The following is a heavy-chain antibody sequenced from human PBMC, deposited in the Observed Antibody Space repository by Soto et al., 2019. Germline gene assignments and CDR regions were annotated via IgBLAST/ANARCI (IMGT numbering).Heavy chain of an antibody. D-gene: IGHD6-13*01. J-gene: IGHJ4*02. CDR3: ARRERAYGSSWPFDF. CDR2: INHSGST. V-gene: IGHV4-34*01. CDR1: GGSFRGYY. Sequence: SETLSLPSAVYGGSFRGYYWSRIRQPPGKGLEWIGEINHSGSTNYNPSLKSRVTISVDTSKNQFSLKLSSVTAADTALYYCARRERAYGSSWPFDFWGQGTLVTVSS.